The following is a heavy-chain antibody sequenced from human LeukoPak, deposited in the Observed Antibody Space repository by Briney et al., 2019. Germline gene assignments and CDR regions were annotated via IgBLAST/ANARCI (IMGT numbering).Heavy chain of an antibody. CDR1: GFTVSSNY. CDR2: IYSGGST. J-gene: IGHJ3*02. D-gene: IGHD1-26*01. V-gene: IGHV3-66*01. Sequence: RSGGSLRLSCAASGFTVSSNYMSWVRQAPGKGLEWVSVIYSGGSTYYADSVKGRFTISRDNSKNTLYLQMNSLRAEDTAVYYCAREDIRYSGSYGAFDIWGQGTMVTVSS. CDR3: AREDIRYSGSYGAFDI.